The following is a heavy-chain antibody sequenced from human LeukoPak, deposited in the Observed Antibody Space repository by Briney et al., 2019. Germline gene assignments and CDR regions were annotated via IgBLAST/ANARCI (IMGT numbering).Heavy chain of an antibody. J-gene: IGHJ6*02. V-gene: IGHV3-30*18. Sequence: GRSLRLSCAASGFTFSSYGMHWVRQAPGKGLEWVAVISYDGSNKYYADSVKGRLTISRDNSKNTLYLQMNSLRAEDTAVYYCAKEGSPVTTGEDYYYCGMDVWGQGTTVTVSS. CDR3: AKEGSPVTTGEDYYYCGMDV. D-gene: IGHD4-11*01. CDR2: ISYDGSNK. CDR1: GFTFSSYG.